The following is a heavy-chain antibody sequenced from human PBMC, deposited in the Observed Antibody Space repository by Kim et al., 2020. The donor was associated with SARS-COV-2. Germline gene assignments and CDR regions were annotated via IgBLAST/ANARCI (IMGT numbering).Heavy chain of an antibody. Sequence: GGSLRLSCAASGFTLRIYALHWVRQAPGKGLEWVSVISYAGTNKYSAYPVKGRTTISGDNSKATLYQHMNRLSIDATALYYCTTVLAHWLDLDS. V-gene: IGHV3-30-3*01. CDR3: TTVLAHWLDLDS. J-gene: IGHJ5*01. CDR2: ISYAGTNK. D-gene: IGHD6-19*01. CDR1: GFTLRIYA.